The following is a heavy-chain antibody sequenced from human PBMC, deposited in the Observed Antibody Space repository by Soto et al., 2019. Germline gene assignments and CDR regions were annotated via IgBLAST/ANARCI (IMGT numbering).Heavy chain of an antibody. V-gene: IGHV4-34*01. D-gene: IGHD3-3*01. J-gene: IGHJ4*02. Sequence: SETLSLTCAVYGGSFSGYYWSWIRQPPGKGLEWIGEVNHSGSTNYNPSLKSRVTISVDTSKNQFSLKLSSVTAADTAVYYCARWGYYDFWSGYYTFSVDYWGQGTLVTVSS. CDR1: GGSFSGYY. CDR2: VNHSGST. CDR3: ARWGYYDFWSGYYTFSVDY.